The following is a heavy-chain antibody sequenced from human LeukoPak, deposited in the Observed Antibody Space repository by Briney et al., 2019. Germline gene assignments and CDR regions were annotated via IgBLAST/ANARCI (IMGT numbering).Heavy chain of an antibody. J-gene: IGHJ6*02. CDR3: ARAIVVVPAAIPYYGMDV. V-gene: IGHV1-69*04. D-gene: IGHD2-2*01. CDR1: GGTFSSYA. Sequence: SVKVSCKASGGTFSSYAISWVRQAPGQGLEWMGRIIPIFGMANYAQKFQGRVTITADKSTSTAYMELSSLRSEDTAVYYCARAIVVVPAAIPYYGMDVWGQGTTVTVSS. CDR2: IIPIFGMA.